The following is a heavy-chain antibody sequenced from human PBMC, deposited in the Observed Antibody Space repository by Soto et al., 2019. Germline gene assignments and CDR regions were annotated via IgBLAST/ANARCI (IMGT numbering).Heavy chain of an antibody. D-gene: IGHD5-18*01. CDR1: GFTFSDYY. V-gene: IGHV3-11*01. J-gene: IGHJ6*02. Sequence: QVPLVESGGGLVKPGGSLRLSCAASGFTFSDYYMSWIRQAPGKGLEWVSYISSSGSNIFYADSVKGRFTISRDNAKNTLYMQMNSLRAEDTAVYYCARGAAMAYGMDVWGQGTTVTVSS. CDR2: ISSSGSNI. CDR3: ARGAAMAYGMDV.